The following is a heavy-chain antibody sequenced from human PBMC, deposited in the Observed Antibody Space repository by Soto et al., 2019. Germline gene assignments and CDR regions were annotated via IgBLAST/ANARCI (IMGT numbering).Heavy chain of an antibody. D-gene: IGHD3-16*01. CDR2: INSSGGST. CDR3: AKDHPDWGYDLDAFDI. J-gene: IGHJ3*02. CDR1: GFTFSSYA. V-gene: IGHV3-23*01. Sequence: QAGGSLRLSCTASGFTFSSYARSWVRQAAGKGLEWVAGINSSGGSTYYAYSVKGRFNISRENSKNPLYLQMNSLSPEDTAVYYCAKDHPDWGYDLDAFDIWGQGTMVTVSS.